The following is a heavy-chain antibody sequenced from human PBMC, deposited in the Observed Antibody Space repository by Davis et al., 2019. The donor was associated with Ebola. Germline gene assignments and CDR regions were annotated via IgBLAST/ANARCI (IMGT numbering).Heavy chain of an antibody. Sequence: GESLKISCAASGFTFSSYAMHWVRQVPGKGLEYVSGISSNGGTTYYADSLKGRFTISRDNSKNTLYLQMGSLRAEDMAVYYCARGTVDTVMVSYGMDVWGKGTTVTVSS. D-gene: IGHD5-18*01. J-gene: IGHJ6*04. V-gene: IGHV3-64*02. CDR3: ARGTVDTVMVSYGMDV. CDR2: ISSNGGTT. CDR1: GFTFSSYA.